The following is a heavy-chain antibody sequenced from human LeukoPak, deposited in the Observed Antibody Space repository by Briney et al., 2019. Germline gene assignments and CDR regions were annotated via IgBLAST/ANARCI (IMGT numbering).Heavy chain of an antibody. D-gene: IGHD2-15*01. J-gene: IGHJ4*02. CDR2: IYYSGST. Sequence: RSSETLSLTCTVPGGSISSYYWSWIRQPPGKGLEWIGYIYYSGSTNYNPSLKSRVTISVDTSKNQFSLKLSSVTAADTAVYYCARAPGYCSGGSCYSDDYFDYWGQGTLVTVSS. CDR3: ARAPGYCSGGSCYSDDYFDY. V-gene: IGHV4-59*01. CDR1: GGSISSYY.